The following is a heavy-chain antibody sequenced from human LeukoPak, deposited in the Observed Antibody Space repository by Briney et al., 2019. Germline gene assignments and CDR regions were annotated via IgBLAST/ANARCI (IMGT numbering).Heavy chain of an antibody. Sequence: ASVKVSCKASGYTFTGYYMHWVRQAPGQGLEWMGWMNPNSGNTGYAQKFQGRVTMTRNTSISTAYMELSSLRSEDTAVYYCARNSGDYDNWFDPWGQGTLVTVSS. V-gene: IGHV1-8*02. J-gene: IGHJ5*02. CDR1: GYTFTGYY. D-gene: IGHD4-17*01. CDR3: ARNSGDYDNWFDP. CDR2: MNPNSGNT.